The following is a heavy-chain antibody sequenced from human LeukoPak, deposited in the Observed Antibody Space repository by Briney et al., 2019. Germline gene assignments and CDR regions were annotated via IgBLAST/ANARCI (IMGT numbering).Heavy chain of an antibody. Sequence: GGSLRLSCAVSGFSFSDYYMSWIRQAPGKGLEWVSYISDSGTTIYYADSVEGGFTVSRDNAKNSLYLQMNSLRAEDTAVYYCAREYNLYLLIWGQGTLVTVSS. D-gene: IGHD1-14*01. J-gene: IGHJ4*02. CDR2: ISDSGTTI. V-gene: IGHV3-11*01. CDR1: GFSFSDYY. CDR3: AREYNLYLLI.